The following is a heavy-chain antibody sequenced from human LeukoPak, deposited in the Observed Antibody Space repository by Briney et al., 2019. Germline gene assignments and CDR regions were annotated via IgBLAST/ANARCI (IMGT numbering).Heavy chain of an antibody. V-gene: IGHV3-21*01. J-gene: IGHJ6*02. D-gene: IGHD3-10*01. CDR2: ISSSSGYI. CDR3: ARNFGSGSPNFYTYFVLYV. Sequence: GGSLRLSCAASGFTFSSYKMNWVRQAPGKGLEWVSSISSSSGYIYYADSVKGRFTISRDNAKNSLYLQMNSLRAEDTAVYYCARNFGSGSPNFYTYFVLYVWGQGTTVTVSS. CDR1: GFTFSSYK.